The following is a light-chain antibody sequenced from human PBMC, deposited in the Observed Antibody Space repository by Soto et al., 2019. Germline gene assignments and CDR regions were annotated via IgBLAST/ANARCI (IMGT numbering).Light chain of an antibody. CDR2: EAS. Sequence: DIQMTQSPSSLSPSVGDRVTITCRASQTSATYINWYQQKSGSAPRLLIYEASGLQSGVPSRFSGSGSGTHFVLTISNXQPEDSATYFCQQTYTNPQTFGQGTKVDIK. CDR1: QTSATY. V-gene: IGKV1-39*01. CDR3: QQTYTNPQT. J-gene: IGKJ1*01.